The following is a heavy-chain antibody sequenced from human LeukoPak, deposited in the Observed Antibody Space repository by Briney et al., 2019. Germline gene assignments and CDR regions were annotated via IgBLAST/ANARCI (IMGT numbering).Heavy chain of an antibody. D-gene: IGHD6-19*01. V-gene: IGHV5-51*01. Sequence: GASLKISSKGSGYSFTNYWIGWVRQMPGKRLEWMGIIYPADSNTRYSPSFQGQVTISADKSISTAYLQWSSLTASGTAMYYCASSYSSGWFFDYWGQGTLVTVSS. CDR2: IYPADSNT. CDR3: ASSYSSGWFFDY. CDR1: GYSFTNYW. J-gene: IGHJ4*02.